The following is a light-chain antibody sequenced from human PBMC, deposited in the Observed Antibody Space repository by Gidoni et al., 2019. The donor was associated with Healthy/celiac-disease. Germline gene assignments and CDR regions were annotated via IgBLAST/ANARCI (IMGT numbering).Light chain of an antibody. CDR1: NIGSKS. J-gene: IGLJ1*01. CDR3: QVWDSSSDQEV. CDR2: DDS. V-gene: IGLV3-21*02. Sequence: SYVLTQPLSVSVAPGQTARITCGGNNIGSKSVHWYQQKPGQAPVLFVYDDSDRPSGIPERFSGSNSGNTATLTISRVEAGDEADYYCQVWDSSSDQEVFGTGTKVTVL.